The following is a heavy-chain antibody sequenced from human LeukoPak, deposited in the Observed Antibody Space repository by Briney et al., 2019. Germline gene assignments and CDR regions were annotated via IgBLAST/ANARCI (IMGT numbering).Heavy chain of an antibody. D-gene: IGHD6-13*01. Sequence: SETLSLTCTVSGGSISSYYWSWIRQPPGKGLEWIGYIYYSGSTNYNPSLKSRVTISVDTSKNQFSLKLSSVTAADTAVYYCARALAAAGTPPYYYYGMDVWGQGTTVTVSS. V-gene: IGHV4-59*01. CDR3: ARALAAAGTPPYYYYGMDV. CDR1: GGSISSYY. CDR2: IYYSGST. J-gene: IGHJ6*02.